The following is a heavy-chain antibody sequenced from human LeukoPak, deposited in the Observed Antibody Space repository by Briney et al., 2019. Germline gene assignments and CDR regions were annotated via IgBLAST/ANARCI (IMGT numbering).Heavy chain of an antibody. V-gene: IGHV4-59*01. CDR3: ARGNEGNFDY. D-gene: IGHD1-1*01. CDR2: IYYSGST. Sequence: SETLSLTCTVSGGSISSYYWSWIRRPPGKGLEWIGYIYYSGSTNYNPSLKSRVTISVDTSKNHFSLKLSSVIAADTAVYYCARGNEGNFDYWGQGTLVTVSS. J-gene: IGHJ4*02. CDR1: GGSISSYY.